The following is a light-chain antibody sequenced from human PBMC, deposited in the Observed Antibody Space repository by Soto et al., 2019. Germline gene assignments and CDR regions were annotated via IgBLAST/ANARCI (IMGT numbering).Light chain of an antibody. Sequence: DIQITQSPYTLSASVGERVTITCRASQRISDWLAWYQQTPGKAPKLLIYKACSLQSGVPSRFRGSGSGTEFTLTIRSLPPDEFAIFYCQQYNSYPYTFGQGPKLEIK. CDR3: QQYNSYPYT. J-gene: IGKJ2*01. CDR1: QRISDW. V-gene: IGKV1-5*03. CDR2: KAC.